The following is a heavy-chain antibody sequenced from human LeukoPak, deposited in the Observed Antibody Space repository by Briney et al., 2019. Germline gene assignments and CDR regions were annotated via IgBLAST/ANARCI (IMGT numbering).Heavy chain of an antibody. J-gene: IGHJ4*02. D-gene: IGHD4-11*01. CDR3: ARGPMTTVDY. Sequence: PGGSLRLSCAAYGFTFCSYPMHSVRQAPGKGLEWVAVIPYDGRNKYYADSVKDRFTISRDNSKNRLYLQMNSLRAEDTAVYYCARGPMTTVDYWGQGTLGTVSS. V-gene: IGHV3-30*04. CDR1: GFTFCSYP. CDR2: IPYDGRNK.